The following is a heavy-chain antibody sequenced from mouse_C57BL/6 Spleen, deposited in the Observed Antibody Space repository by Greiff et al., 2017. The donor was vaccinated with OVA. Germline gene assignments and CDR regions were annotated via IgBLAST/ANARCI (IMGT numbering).Heavy chain of an antibody. J-gene: IGHJ4*01. D-gene: IGHD3-2*02. CDR2: INPNNGGT. V-gene: IGHV1-26*01. CDR1: GYTFTDYY. CDR3: ARDRLRLVRDAMDY. Sequence: VQLQQSGPELVKPGASVKISCKASGYTFTDYYMNWVKQSHGKSLEWIGDINPNNGGTSYNQKFKGKATLTVDKSSSTAYMELRSLTSEDSAVYYCARDRLRLVRDAMDYWGQGTSVTVSS.